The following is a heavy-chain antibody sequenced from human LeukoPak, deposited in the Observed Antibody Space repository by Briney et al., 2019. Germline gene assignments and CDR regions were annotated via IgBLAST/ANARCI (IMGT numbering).Heavy chain of an antibody. V-gene: IGHV4-34*01. J-gene: IGHJ4*02. CDR3: ARGGGYSYGYGMFDY. CDR2: INHSGST. Sequence: SETLSLTCAVYGGSFSGYYWSWIRQPPGKGLEWLGEINHSGSTNYNPSLKSRVTISVDTSKNQFSLKLSSVTAADTAVYYCARGGGYSYGYGMFDYWGQGTLVTVSS. CDR1: GGSFSGYY. D-gene: IGHD5-18*01.